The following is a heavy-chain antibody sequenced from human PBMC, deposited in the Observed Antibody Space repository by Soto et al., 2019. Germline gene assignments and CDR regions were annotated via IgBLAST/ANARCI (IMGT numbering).Heavy chain of an antibody. J-gene: IGHJ6*03. CDR3: ARQYYDFCSGYLYYYYYYMDV. Sequence: EVQLVESGGGLVKPGGSLRLSCAGSGFTFSSYSMNWVRQAPGKGLEWVSSISSSSSYIYYADSVQGRFTISRDNAKNSLYLQMNSLRAEDTAVYYCARQYYDFCSGYLYYYYYYMDVWGKGTTVTVSS. CDR1: GFTFSSYS. CDR2: ISSSSSYI. V-gene: IGHV3-21*01. D-gene: IGHD3-3*01.